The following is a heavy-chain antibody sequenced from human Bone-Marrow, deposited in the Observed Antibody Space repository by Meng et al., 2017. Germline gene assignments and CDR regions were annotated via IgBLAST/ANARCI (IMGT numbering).Heavy chain of an antibody. Sequence: GGPLRLSCAASGFTFSKAWTSWVRQAPGKGLEWVGRIKRKSEGGTTDYAAPVKGRITISRDDSKNPLSLQMNSRKTEDTTVYYCMTAHYYDRSGFYYWGPGTLVTVSS. V-gene: IGHV3-15*05. CDR1: GFTFSKAW. D-gene: IGHD3-22*01. J-gene: IGHJ4*02. CDR3: MTAHYYDRSGFYY. CDR2: IKRKSEGGTT.